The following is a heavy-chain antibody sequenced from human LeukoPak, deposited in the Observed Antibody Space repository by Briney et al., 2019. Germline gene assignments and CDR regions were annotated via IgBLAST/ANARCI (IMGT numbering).Heavy chain of an antibody. V-gene: IGHV3-23*01. Sequence: GGSLRLSFVAPGFTFSSYAMSWVRQAPGKGLEWVSGISVAGTTYYADSLEGRFTVSRDNPKNTLYLQMNSLRDVDTAVYYCAKDQYCTSTSCYVGYWGQGTLVTVSS. CDR1: GFTFSSYA. CDR3: AKDQYCTSTSCYVGY. CDR2: ISVAGTT. D-gene: IGHD2-2*01. J-gene: IGHJ4*02.